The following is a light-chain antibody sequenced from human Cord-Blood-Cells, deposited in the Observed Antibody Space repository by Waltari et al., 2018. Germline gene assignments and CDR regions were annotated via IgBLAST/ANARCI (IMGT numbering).Light chain of an antibody. CDR3: SSYTSRSTLVV. CDR2: EVS. Sequence: QSALTQPASVSGSPGQSITISCTGTSSDVGGYNYVSWYQQHTGKAPKLMIYEVSNLPSGVSNRFSGSKSGNTASLTISGLQAEDEADYYCSSYTSRSTLVVFGGGTKLTVL. CDR1: SSDVGGYNY. J-gene: IGLJ2*01. V-gene: IGLV2-14*01.